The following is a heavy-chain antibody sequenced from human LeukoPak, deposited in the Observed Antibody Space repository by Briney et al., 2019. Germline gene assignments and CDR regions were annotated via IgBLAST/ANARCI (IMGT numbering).Heavy chain of an antibody. D-gene: IGHD3-10*02. CDR3: VFGELSPGNFGY. Sequence: SETLSLTCTVSGGSISSGGYYWSWIRQHPGKGLEWIGYIYYSGSTYYNPSLKSRVTISVDTSKNQFSLKLNSVTAADTAVYYCVFGELSPGNFGYWGQGTLVTVSS. V-gene: IGHV4-31*03. J-gene: IGHJ4*02. CDR2: IYYSGST. CDR1: GGSISSGGYY.